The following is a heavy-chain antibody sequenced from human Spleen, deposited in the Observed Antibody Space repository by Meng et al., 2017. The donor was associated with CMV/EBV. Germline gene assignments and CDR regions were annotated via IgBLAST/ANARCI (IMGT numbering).Heavy chain of an antibody. V-gene: IGHV4-34*12. CDR1: GGSVSGYF. CDR2: VIHSGST. D-gene: IGHD5/OR15-5a*01. J-gene: IGHJ5*02. Sequence: CPVYGGSVSGYFWGWIRQPPGKGLEWIGEVIHSGSTHYSPSLKSRVTISVDTSKKQFSLKLTSVTAADTAVYYCARQLSTIWERWFDPWGQGTLVTVSS. CDR3: ARQLSTIWERWFDP.